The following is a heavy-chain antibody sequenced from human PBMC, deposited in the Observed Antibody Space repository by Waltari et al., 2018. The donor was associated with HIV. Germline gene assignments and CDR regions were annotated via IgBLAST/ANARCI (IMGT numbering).Heavy chain of an antibody. Sequence: QVHPQESGPGLVKPSEALSLTCSVAGDSLINYYWSWVRQSPEKGLEWIGYSFYGGDTNDNPSLKGRATISIDPSASQLSLKINSVTAADSGVYYCARPIRGSGVGAFHVWGQGTTVIVSS. V-gene: IGHV4-59*08. CDR3: ARPIRGSGVGAFHV. J-gene: IGHJ6*02. D-gene: IGHD1-26*01. CDR2: SFYGGDT. CDR1: GDSLINYY.